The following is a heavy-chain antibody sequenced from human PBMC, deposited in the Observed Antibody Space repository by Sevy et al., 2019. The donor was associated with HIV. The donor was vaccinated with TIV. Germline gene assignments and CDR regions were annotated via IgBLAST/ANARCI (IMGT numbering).Heavy chain of an antibody. CDR1: GFGVSRSA. V-gene: IGHV3-53*01. CDR3: ARRLGAVDDAFDI. CDR2: IYSGGTP. D-gene: IGHD1-26*01. J-gene: IGHJ3*02. Sequence: GGSLRLSCAASGFGVSRSAMNWVRQAPGKGLEWVSAIYSGGTPYYADSVKGRFTISRDNSKNTLYLQMNSQSPKDTAVYYCARRLGAVDDAFDIWGQGTMVTVSS.